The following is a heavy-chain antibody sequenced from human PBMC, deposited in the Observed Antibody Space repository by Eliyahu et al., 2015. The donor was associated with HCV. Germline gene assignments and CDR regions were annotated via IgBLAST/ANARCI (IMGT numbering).Heavy chain of an antibody. CDR3: ARRTYYYDSSGSDAFDI. V-gene: IGHV2-70*01. CDR1: GFSLSXXGMC. D-gene: IGHD3-22*01. J-gene: IGHJ3*02. CDR2: IDWDDDK. Sequence: QVTLRESGPALVKPTQTLTLTCTFXGFSLSXXGMCVSWIRQPPGKALEWLXLIDWDDDKYYSTSLKTRLTISKDTSKNQVVLTMTNMDPVDTATYYCARRTYYYDSSGSDAFDIWGQGTLVTVSS.